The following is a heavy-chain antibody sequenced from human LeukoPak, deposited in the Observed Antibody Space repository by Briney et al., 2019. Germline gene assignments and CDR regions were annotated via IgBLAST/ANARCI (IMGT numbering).Heavy chain of an antibody. Sequence: PSETLSLTRAVYGGSFSGYYWSWIRQPPGKGLEWIGEINHSGSTNYNPSLKSRVTISVDTSKNQFSLKLSSVAAADTAVYYCARGGGCSSTSCYFPHDYWGQGTLVTVSS. D-gene: IGHD2-2*01. CDR2: INHSGST. V-gene: IGHV4-34*01. CDR3: ARGGGCSSTSCYFPHDY. J-gene: IGHJ4*02. CDR1: GGSFSGYY.